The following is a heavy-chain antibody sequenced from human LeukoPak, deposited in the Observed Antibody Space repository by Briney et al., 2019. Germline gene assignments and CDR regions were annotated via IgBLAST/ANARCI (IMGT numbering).Heavy chain of an antibody. CDR2: IKSKTDGGTT. CDR3: TTDPPPYSSGLYFDY. Sequence: PGGSLRLSCAASGFTFSNAWMSWVRQAPGKGLEWVGRIKSKTDGGTTDYAAPVKGRFTISRGDSKNTLYLQMNSLKTEDTAVYYCTTDPPPYSSGLYFDYWGQGTPVTVSS. V-gene: IGHV3-15*01. J-gene: IGHJ4*02. D-gene: IGHD6-19*01. CDR1: GFTFSNAW.